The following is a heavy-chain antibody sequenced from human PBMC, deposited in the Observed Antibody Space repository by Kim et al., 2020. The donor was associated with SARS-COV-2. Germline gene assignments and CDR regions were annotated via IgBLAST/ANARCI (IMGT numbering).Heavy chain of an antibody. D-gene: IGHD7-27*01. CDR2: ITYNGNNT. J-gene: IGHJ6*01. V-gene: IGHV3-30*04. CDR1: GFTFSSYA. Sequence: GGSLRLSCAASGFTFSSYAMSWVRQAPGKGLEWVAAITYNGNNTYYADSVKGRFTISRDTAKNTLYLQMNSLRAEDTAVYFCASDFESVCDLGYYAFAV. CDR3: ASDFESVCDLGYYAFAV.